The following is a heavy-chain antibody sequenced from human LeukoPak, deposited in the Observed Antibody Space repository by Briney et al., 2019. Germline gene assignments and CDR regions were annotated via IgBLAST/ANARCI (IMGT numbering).Heavy chain of an antibody. D-gene: IGHD3-22*01. V-gene: IGHV3-30*18. J-gene: IGHJ4*02. CDR3: AKGVHSAIVVARGLEGADY. CDR2: ISYDGNNK. CDR1: GFTFSTYG. Sequence: GGSLRLSCAASGFTFSTYGMHWVRQAPGKGLEWVAVISYDGNNKYYADSVKGRFTIPRDNSKNTLYLQMNSLRTEDTAVYYCAKGVHSAIVVARGLEGADYWGQGTLVTVSS.